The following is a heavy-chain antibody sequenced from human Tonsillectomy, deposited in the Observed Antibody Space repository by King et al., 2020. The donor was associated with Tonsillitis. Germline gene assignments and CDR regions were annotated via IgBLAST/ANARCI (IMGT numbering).Heavy chain of an antibody. Sequence: QLVQSGAEVKKPGASVKVSCKASGYTFTTYYMHWVRQAPGQGLEWMGMINPSGGITTYAQKFQGRVAVTRDTSTSTVYMELSSLRSEDTAVYYCTRGSYYYMDVWGKGTTVTVSS. CDR1: GYTFTTYY. D-gene: IGHD2-15*01. CDR2: INPSGGIT. CDR3: TRGSYYYMDV. V-gene: IGHV1-46*03. J-gene: IGHJ6*03.